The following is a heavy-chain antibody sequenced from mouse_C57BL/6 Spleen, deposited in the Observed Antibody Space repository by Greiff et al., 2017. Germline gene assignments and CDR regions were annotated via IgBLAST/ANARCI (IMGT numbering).Heavy chain of an antibody. CDR1: GYTFTSYG. V-gene: IGHV1-81*01. Sequence: QVQLQQSGAELARPGASVKLSCKASGYTFTSYGISWVKQRTGQGLEWIGEIYPRSGNTYYNEKFKGKATLTADKSSSTAYMELRSLTSEDSAVYFCAPHYGRSYDYAMDYWGQGTSVTVSS. CDR2: IYPRSGNT. D-gene: IGHD1-1*01. CDR3: APHYGRSYDYAMDY. J-gene: IGHJ4*01.